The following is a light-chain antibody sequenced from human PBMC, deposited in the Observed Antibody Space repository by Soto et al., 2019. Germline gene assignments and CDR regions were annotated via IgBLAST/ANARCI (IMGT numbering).Light chain of an antibody. CDR2: DAS. CDR1: QSVTTN. Sequence: EIVMTQSPATLSVSPGARVTLSCRAGQSVTTNLAWYQQKPGQAPRLLIYDASSRATGIPDRFSGVGSGTDFTITISRLEPEDGAVYDGQQFSSYPLTFGGGTKVDI. CDR3: QQFSSYPLT. V-gene: IGKV3-20*01. J-gene: IGKJ4*01.